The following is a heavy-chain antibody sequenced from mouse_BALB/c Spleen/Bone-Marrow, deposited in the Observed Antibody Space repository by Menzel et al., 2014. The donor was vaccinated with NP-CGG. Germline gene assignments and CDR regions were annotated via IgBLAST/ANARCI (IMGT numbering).Heavy chain of an antibody. CDR1: GFDFSRYW. Sequence: VQLKESGGGLVQPGGSLKLSCAASGFDFSRYWMSWVRQAPGNGLEWIGEINPDSSTINYTPSLKDKFIISRDNAKNTLYLQMSKVRSEDTALDYCARLNCYGNLFVWGAGTTVTVSS. J-gene: IGHJ1*01. V-gene: IGHV4-1*02. D-gene: IGHD1-1*01. CDR2: INPDSSTI. CDR3: ARLNCYGNLFV.